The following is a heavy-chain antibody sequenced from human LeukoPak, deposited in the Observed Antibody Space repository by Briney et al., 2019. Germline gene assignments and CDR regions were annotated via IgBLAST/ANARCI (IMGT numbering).Heavy chain of an antibody. CDR1: GFTFSSYG. CDR2: ISYDGSNE. D-gene: IGHD1-26*01. CDR3: AKDPYSGSFDFDY. V-gene: IGHV3-30*18. Sequence: GGSLRLSCAASGFTFSSYGMHWVRQAPGKGLEWVAVISYDGSNEYYADSVKGRFTISRDNSKNTLYLQMNSLRAEDTAVYYCAKDPYSGSFDFDYWGQGTLVTVSS. J-gene: IGHJ4*02.